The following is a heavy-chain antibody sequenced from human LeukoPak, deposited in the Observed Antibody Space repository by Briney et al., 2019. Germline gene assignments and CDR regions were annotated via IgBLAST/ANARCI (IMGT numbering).Heavy chain of an antibody. CDR1: GGTFSSYA. J-gene: IGHJ4*02. Sequence: SVKVSCKASGGTFSSYAISWVRQAPGQGLEWMGGIIPIFGTANYAQKFQGRVTITADESTSTAYMELSSLRSEDTAVYHCARESRGYSGYDSNYFDYWGQGTLVTVSS. CDR3: ARESRGYSGYDSNYFDY. D-gene: IGHD5-12*01. V-gene: IGHV1-69*13. CDR2: IIPIFGTA.